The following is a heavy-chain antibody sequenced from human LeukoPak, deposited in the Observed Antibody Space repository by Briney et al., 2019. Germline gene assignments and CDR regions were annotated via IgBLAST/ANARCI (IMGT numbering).Heavy chain of an antibody. V-gene: IGHV1-69*13. CDR2: ITPIFGTA. CDR1: VGTFSSYA. D-gene: IGHD3-22*01. Sequence: GASVKVSCAASVGTFSSYAISWVRQAPGQGLEWMGGITPIFGTANYAQKFQGRVTITADESTSTAYMELSSLRSEDTAVYYCARLEVVITTSEDYWGQGTLVTVSS. J-gene: IGHJ4*02. CDR3: ARLEVVITTSEDY.